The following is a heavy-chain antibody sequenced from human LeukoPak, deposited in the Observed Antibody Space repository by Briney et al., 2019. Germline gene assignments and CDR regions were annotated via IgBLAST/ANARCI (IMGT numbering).Heavy chain of an antibody. CDR1: GGSISSGDYY. J-gene: IGHJ5*02. CDR3: ARAQSGSYGQLNL. V-gene: IGHV4-61*08. Sequence: PSETLSLTCTVSGGSISSGDYYWSWIRQPPGKGLEWIGYIYYSGSTSYNPSLKSRVTISVDTSKNQFSLKLSSVTAADTALYYCARAQSGSYGQLNLWGQGTLVTVSS. D-gene: IGHD1-26*01. CDR2: IYYSGST.